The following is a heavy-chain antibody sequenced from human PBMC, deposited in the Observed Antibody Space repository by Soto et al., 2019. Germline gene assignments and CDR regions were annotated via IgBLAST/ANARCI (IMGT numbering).Heavy chain of an antibody. CDR3: ATESPGYYTFGSLYYYYGMDV. D-gene: IGHD3-3*01. Sequence: GASVKVSCKVSGYTLTELSMHWVRQAPGKGLEWMGGFDPEDGETIYAQKFQGRVTMTEDTSTDTAYMELSSLRSEDTAVYYCATESPGYYTFGSLYYYYGMDVWGQGTTVTVS. J-gene: IGHJ6*02. CDR2: FDPEDGET. CDR1: GYTLTELS. V-gene: IGHV1-24*01.